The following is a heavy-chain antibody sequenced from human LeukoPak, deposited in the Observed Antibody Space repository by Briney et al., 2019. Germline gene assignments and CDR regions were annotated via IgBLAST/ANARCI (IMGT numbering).Heavy chain of an antibody. Sequence: GGSLRLSCAASGFTFSSYWMSWVRQAPGKGLEWVANIKQDGSEKYYVDFVKGRFTISRDNAKNSLYLQMNSLRAEDTTVYYCAKDGSSWYGDAFDIWGQGTMVTVSS. D-gene: IGHD6-13*01. CDR3: AKDGSSWYGDAFDI. CDR2: IKQDGSEK. V-gene: IGHV3-7*01. CDR1: GFTFSSYW. J-gene: IGHJ3*02.